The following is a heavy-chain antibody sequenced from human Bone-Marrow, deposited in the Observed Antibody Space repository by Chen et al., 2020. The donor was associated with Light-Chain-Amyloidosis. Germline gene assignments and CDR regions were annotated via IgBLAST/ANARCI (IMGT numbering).Heavy chain of an antibody. V-gene: IGHV3-15*01. CDR3: ATDVTCTNGVCPAPLEV. CDR2: LTSESDGGTP. D-gene: IGHD2-8*01. Sequence: EVRVMESGGCLVKPGESLRLSCATSGFTFSDYSMNWTRQAPGKGLGWIGRLTSESDGGTPDYATPVKGRFTISRDDLKKTFVLHMRSLKTADTAVYFCATDVTCTNGVCPAPLEVWGQGTPVTVSS. CDR1: GFTFSDYS. J-gene: IGHJ4*02.